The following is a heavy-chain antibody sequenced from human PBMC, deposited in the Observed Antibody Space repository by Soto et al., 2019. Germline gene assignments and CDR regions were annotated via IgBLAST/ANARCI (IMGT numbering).Heavy chain of an antibody. V-gene: IGHV3-7*01. CDR3: ARGGAVTGRFEY. CDR1: GFTFSGYW. CDR2: IKEDGSEK. Sequence: EVQLVESGGDLVQPGGSPRLSCAASGFTFSGYWMSWVRQAPGKGLEWVASIKEDGSEKYYVDSVKGRFTISRDNAKNSLYLQMNSLRVEDTAVYYCARGGAVTGRFEYWGQGTLVTVSS. D-gene: IGHD4-4*01. J-gene: IGHJ4*02.